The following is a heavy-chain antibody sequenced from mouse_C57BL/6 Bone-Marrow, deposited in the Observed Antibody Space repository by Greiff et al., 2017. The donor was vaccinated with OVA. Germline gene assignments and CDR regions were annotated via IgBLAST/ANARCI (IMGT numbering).Heavy chain of an antibody. CDR3: ARRGYGCFDY. CDR2: ISSGGSYT. CDR1: GFTFSSYG. Sequence: EVQGVESGGDLVKPGGSLKLSCAASGFTFSSYGMSWVRQTPDKRLEWVATISSGGSYTYYPDSVKGRFTISRDKAKNTLYLQMSRLKSEDTAMYYCARRGYGCFDYWGQGTTLTVSS. V-gene: IGHV5-6*01. J-gene: IGHJ2*01. D-gene: IGHD1-2*01.